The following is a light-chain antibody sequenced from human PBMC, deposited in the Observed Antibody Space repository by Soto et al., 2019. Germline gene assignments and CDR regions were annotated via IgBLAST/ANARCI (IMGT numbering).Light chain of an antibody. J-gene: IGKJ2*01. CDR3: QQYGSAPPYT. Sequence: ETALTQSPGTLRLSPGARDTLSGRASHSGSSSYLTWYQQRPGQPPRLVIYRASRRATGIPDRFSASESGTDVTLTISRLETEDFAGYYCQQYGSAPPYTFGQGTKLAIK. CDR1: HSGSSSY. V-gene: IGKV3-20*01. CDR2: RAS.